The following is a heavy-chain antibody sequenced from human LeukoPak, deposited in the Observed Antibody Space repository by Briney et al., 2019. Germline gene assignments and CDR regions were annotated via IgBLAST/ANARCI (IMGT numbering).Heavy chain of an antibody. CDR2: IRSKANSYAT. J-gene: IGHJ4*02. D-gene: IGHD6-13*01. CDR3: AKDFGAAAGPGFDY. V-gene: IGHV3-73*01. Sequence: GGSLRLSCAASGFTFSGPAMHWVRQASGKGLEWVGRIRSKANSYATAYAASVKGRFTISRDNSKNTLYLQMNSLRAEDTAVYYCAKDFGAAAGPGFDYWGQGTLVTVSS. CDR1: GFTFSGPA.